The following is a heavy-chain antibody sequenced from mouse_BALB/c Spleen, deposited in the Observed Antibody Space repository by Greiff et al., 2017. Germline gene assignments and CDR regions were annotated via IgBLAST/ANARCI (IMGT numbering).Heavy chain of an antibody. Sequence: EVKLVESGGGLVQPGGSRELSCAASGFTFSSFGMHWVRQAPEKGLEWVAYISSGSSTIYYADTVKGRFTISRDNPKNTLFLQMTSLRSEDTAMYYCARKESTNYAMDYWGQGTSVTVSS. J-gene: IGHJ4*01. V-gene: IGHV5-17*02. CDR3: ARKESTNYAMDY. CDR2: ISSGSSTI. CDR1: GFTFSSFG. D-gene: IGHD2-1*01.